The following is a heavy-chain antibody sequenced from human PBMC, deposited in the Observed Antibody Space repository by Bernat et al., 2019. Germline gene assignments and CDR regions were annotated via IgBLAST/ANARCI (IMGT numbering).Heavy chain of an antibody. CDR3: ARDPSDCSFVSCNPYFYYYYMDV. CDR2: IWYDGSNE. J-gene: IGHJ6*03. Sequence: QVQLVESGGGVAQPGGSLRLSCAASGFTFSSYAMYWVRQAPGKGLEWVAVIWYDGSNEYYTDSVKGRFTISRDNAKNTLYLQLNSLRAEDTAMYYCARDPSDCSFVSCNPYFYYYYMDVWGKGTTVTVSS. V-gene: IGHV3-33*01. CDR1: GFTFSSYA. D-gene: IGHD2-15*01.